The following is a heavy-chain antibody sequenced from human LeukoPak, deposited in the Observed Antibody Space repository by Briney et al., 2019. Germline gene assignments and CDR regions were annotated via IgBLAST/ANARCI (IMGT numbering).Heavy chain of an antibody. D-gene: IGHD3-22*01. CDR1: GGSISSGRFY. CDR2: IYPSGNS. CDR3: ARGYDRNGYQSRGFDY. Sequence: MPSQTLSLTCTVSGGSISSGRFYWRWIRQTGGKGLEWIGRIYPSGNSQYSPSFRSRATISLDTRNQFSLKLSSVTAADTAVYFCARGYDRNGYQSRGFDYWGQGALVNVSS. V-gene: IGHV4-61*02. J-gene: IGHJ4*02.